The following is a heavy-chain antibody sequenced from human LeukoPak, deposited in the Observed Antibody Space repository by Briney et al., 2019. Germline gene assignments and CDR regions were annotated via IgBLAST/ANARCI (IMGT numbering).Heavy chain of an antibody. V-gene: IGHV3-53*01. D-gene: IGHD3/OR15-3a*01. CDR2: IYSGGST. Sequence: GGSLRLSCAASGFTVSSNYMSWVRQAPGKGLEWVSVIYSGGSTYYADSVKGRFTISRDNSKNTLYPQMNSLRAEDTAVYYCARWTSYYYYYGMDVWGQGTTVTVSS. CDR1: GFTVSSNY. CDR3: ARWTSYYYYYGMDV. J-gene: IGHJ6*02.